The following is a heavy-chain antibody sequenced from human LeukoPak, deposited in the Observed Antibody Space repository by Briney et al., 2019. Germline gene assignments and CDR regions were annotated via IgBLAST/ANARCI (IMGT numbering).Heavy chain of an antibody. J-gene: IGHJ4*02. CDR2: IYSSGST. CDR3: ARRGDQDTAHDY. Sequence: PSETLSLTCTVSGGSISSYFWSWIRRPPGRGLEWIGYIYSSGSTKCNPSLNSRVTMSVDTSKNQFSLNLSSVTAADTAVYYCARRGDQDTAHDYWGQGSLVTVSS. V-gene: IGHV4-59*01. D-gene: IGHD5-18*01. CDR1: GGSISSYF.